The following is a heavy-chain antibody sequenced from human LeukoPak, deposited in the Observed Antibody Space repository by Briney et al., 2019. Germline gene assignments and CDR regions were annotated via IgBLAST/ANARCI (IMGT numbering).Heavy chain of an antibody. CDR3: ATDLWTTVVTEGEY. V-gene: IGHV1-24*01. CDR2: FDPEDGET. CDR1: DYTLTELS. Sequence: ASVKVSCKVSDYTLTELSMQWVRQAPGKGLEWMGGFDPEDGETIYAQKFQGRVTMTEDTSTDTAYMELSSLRSEDTAVYYCATDLWTTVVTEGEYWGQGTLVTVSS. D-gene: IGHD4-23*01. J-gene: IGHJ4*02.